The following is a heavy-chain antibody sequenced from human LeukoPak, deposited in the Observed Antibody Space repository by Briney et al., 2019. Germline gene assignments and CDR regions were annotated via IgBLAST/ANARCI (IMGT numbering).Heavy chain of an antibody. CDR1: GFTFSSYG. Sequence: PTGGSLRLSCAASGFTFSSYGMHWVRQAPGKGLEWVAFIRYDGRNKYYADSVKGRFTISRDNSKNTLYLQMNSLRAEDTAVYYCAKDMLVTTLDYWGQGTLVTVSS. V-gene: IGHV3-30*02. J-gene: IGHJ4*02. CDR3: AKDMLVTTLDY. CDR2: IRYDGRNK. D-gene: IGHD4-17*01.